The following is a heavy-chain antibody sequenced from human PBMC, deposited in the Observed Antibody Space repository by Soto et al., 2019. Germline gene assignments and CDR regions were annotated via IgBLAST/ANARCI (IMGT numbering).Heavy chain of an antibody. D-gene: IGHD1-26*01. CDR2: IYYMGRT. J-gene: IGHJ4*02. Sequence: TSETLSLTCTVGSISTYYWNWIRQPPGKGLEWIGYIYYMGRTNYNPSLKSRVTMSIDTSKNQFSLKLSSVTAADTAVYYCARDPVGVTHFDYWGQGALVNVSS. CDR1: GSISTYY. CDR3: ARDPVGVTHFDY. V-gene: IGHV4-59*01.